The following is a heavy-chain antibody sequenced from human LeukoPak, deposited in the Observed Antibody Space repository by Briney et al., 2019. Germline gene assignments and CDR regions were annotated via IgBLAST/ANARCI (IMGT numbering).Heavy chain of an antibody. J-gene: IGHJ4*02. V-gene: IGHV3-21*01. CDR2: ISSSSYI. D-gene: IGHD3-22*01. Sequence: GGSLRLSCAASGFTFSSYSMNWVRQAPGKGLEWVSSISSSSYIYYADSVKGRFTISRDNAKNSLYLQMNSLRAEDTAVYYCARDPDYYDSSGSIYWGQGTLVTVSS. CDR1: GFTFSSYS. CDR3: ARDPDYYDSSGSIY.